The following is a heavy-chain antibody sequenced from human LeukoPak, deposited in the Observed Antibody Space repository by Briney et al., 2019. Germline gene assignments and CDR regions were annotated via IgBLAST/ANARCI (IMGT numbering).Heavy chain of an antibody. D-gene: IGHD2-2*01. V-gene: IGHV3-23*01. CDR1: GFTFSSHA. J-gene: IGHJ6*03. CDR2: ISGSGGST. CDR3: TTTPGSDIVVVPAAMGYYYYYMDV. Sequence: GGSLRLSCAASGFTFSSHAMSWVRQAPGKGLEWVSAISGSGGSTYYADSVKGRFTISRDNSKNTLYLQMDSLKTEDTAVYYCTTTPGSDIVVVPAAMGYYYYYMDVWGKGTTVTVSS.